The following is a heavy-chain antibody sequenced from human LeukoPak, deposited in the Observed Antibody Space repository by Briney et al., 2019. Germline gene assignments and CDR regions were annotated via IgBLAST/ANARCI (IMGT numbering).Heavy chain of an antibody. J-gene: IGHJ3*01. CDR1: GYRFTSYW. CDR2: IYPGDSDT. CDR3: ASPQAAYCGGDCYSP. Sequence: GESLQISCKGSGYRFTSYWIAWVRQMPGKGLESMGIIYPGDSDTRYSPSFQGQVTISADKSISTAYLQWSSLKASDTAMYYCASPQAAYCGGDCYSPWGQGTKVTVSA. D-gene: IGHD2-21*02. V-gene: IGHV5-51*01.